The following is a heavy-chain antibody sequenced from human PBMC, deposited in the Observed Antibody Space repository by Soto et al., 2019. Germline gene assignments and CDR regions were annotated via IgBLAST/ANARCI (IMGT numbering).Heavy chain of an antibody. D-gene: IGHD1-26*01. CDR3: ARGGSLNWYFDL. CDR1: GFTFSSYW. Sequence: EVQLVESGGGLVQPGGSLRLSCAASGFTFSSYWMHWARQAPGKGLVWVSRINSDGSSTSYADSVKGRFTISRDNAKNTLYLQMNRLRAEDTDVYYGARGGSLNWYFDLWGRFTLVTVSS. CDR2: INSDGSST. J-gene: IGHJ2*01. V-gene: IGHV3-74*01.